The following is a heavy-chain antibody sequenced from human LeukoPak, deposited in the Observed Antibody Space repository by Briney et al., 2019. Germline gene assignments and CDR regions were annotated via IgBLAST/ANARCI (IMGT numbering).Heavy chain of an antibody. CDR1: GYTFTGYY. CDR2: INPNSGGT. Sequence: GASVKVSCKASGYTFTGYYMHWVRQAPGQGLEWMGWINPNSGGTNYAQKFQGRVTMTRDTSISTAYMELSRLRSDDTAVYYCARVGGSGSSRAFDIWGQGTMVTVSS. D-gene: IGHD1-26*01. J-gene: IGHJ3*02. CDR3: ARVGGSGSSRAFDI. V-gene: IGHV1-2*02.